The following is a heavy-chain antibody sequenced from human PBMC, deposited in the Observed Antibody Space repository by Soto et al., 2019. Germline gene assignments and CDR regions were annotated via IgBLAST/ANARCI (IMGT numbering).Heavy chain of an antibody. CDR3: ARDRRGYSGYDSSADY. CDR1: GFTFSSYA. J-gene: IGHJ4*02. CDR2: INVGGGST. V-gene: IGHV3-23*01. D-gene: IGHD5-12*01. Sequence: LRLSCATSGFTFSSYAMGWVRQAPGKGLEWVSAINVGGGSTYYADSVKGRFTISRDNSKNTLYLQMNVLRAEDTAVYYCARDRRGYSGYDSSADYWGQGTLVTVSS.